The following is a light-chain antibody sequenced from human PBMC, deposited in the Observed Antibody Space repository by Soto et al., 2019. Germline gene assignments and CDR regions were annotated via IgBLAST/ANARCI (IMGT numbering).Light chain of an antibody. Sequence: VLTQSPATLSLSPGERSTLSCRSSQSVSSYLAWYQQTPGQAPRLLIYDTTNRATGAPARFSGSGSGTDFTLTISSLEPEDCAIYYCQQRQYWPPITFGQGTRLEI. V-gene: IGKV3-11*01. CDR2: DTT. J-gene: IGKJ5*01. CDR3: QQRQYWPPIT. CDR1: QSVSSY.